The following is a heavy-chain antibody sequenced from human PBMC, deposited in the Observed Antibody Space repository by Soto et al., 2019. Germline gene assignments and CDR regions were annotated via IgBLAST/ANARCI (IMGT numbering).Heavy chain of an antibody. J-gene: IGHJ4*02. V-gene: IGHV3-23*01. Sequence: GGSLRLSCAASGFTFSSYALTWVRQAPGKGLEWVSTISGSGGSTYYADSVKGRFTISRDNSKNTLYLLMNSLRAEDTAVYYCAKGHRIAVAGTVDWGQGALVTVYS. CDR1: GFTFSSYA. CDR3: AKGHRIAVAGTVD. D-gene: IGHD6-19*01. CDR2: ISGSGGST.